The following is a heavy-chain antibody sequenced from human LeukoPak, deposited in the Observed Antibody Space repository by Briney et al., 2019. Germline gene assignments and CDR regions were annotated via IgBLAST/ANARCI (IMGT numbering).Heavy chain of an antibody. V-gene: IGHV3-49*03. Sequence: GGSLRLSCTASGFTFGDYAMSWFRQAPGKGREWVGFIRSKAYGGTTEYAASVKGRFTISRDDSKSIAYLQMNSLKTEDTAVYYCTRGGSSSWYYFDYWGQGTLVTVSS. J-gene: IGHJ4*02. CDR3: TRGGSSSWYYFDY. CDR1: GFTFGDYA. D-gene: IGHD6-13*01. CDR2: IRSKAYGGTT.